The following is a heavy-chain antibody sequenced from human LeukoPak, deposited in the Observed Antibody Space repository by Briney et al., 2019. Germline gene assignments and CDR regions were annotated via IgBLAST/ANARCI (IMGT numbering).Heavy chain of an antibody. CDR2: IYHSGST. CDR1: GGSISRGGYS. Sequence: SQTLSLTCAVSGGSISRGGYSWSWIRQPPGKGLEWIGYIYHSGSTYYNPSLKSRVTISVDRSKNQFSLKLSSVTAADTAVYYCARGRDFDYWGQGTLVTVSS. V-gene: IGHV4-30-2*01. CDR3: ARGRDFDY. J-gene: IGHJ4*02.